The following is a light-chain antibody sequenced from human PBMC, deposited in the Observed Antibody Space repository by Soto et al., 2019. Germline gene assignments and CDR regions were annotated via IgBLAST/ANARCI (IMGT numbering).Light chain of an antibody. Sequence: EIVLTQSPGTLSLSPGERATLSCRASQSVSSSYLAWYQQKPGQAPSLLIYGASSRATGVPDRFSGSGSETDFTLTISRLEPEDFAVYYCQQCGSAPLTFGQGTKV. CDR3: QQCGSAPLT. J-gene: IGKJ1*01. CDR1: QSVSSSY. V-gene: IGKV3-20*01. CDR2: GAS.